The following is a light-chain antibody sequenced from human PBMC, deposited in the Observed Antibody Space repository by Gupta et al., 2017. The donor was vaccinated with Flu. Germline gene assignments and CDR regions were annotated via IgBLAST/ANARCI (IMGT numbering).Light chain of an antibody. CDR3: GTWDSSPSAGRV. Sequence: QSVLTQPPSVSAAPGQKVTISCPGKNSNIGNNYVSWYQQLPGAAPKLLIFGNNKRPSGIPDRFSGSKSGTSATLGITGLQTGDEADYYCGTWDSSPSAGRVFGVGTKLTVL. CDR2: GNN. J-gene: IGLJ3*02. V-gene: IGLV1-51*01. CDR1: NSNIGNNY.